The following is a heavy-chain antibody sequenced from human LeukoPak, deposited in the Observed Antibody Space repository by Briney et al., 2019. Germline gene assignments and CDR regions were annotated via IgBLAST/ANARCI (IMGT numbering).Heavy chain of an antibody. Sequence: GGSLRLSCAASGFTFSSYAMSWVRQAPGKGLEWVSVISASAITYYADSLKGRFTISRDNSKNTLYLQMNSLRAEDTAVYYCAKDAAGGDFGFDYWGQGTLVTVSS. V-gene: IGHV3-23*01. CDR3: AKDAAGGDFGFDY. CDR1: GFTFSSYA. CDR2: ISASAIT. D-gene: IGHD4-17*01. J-gene: IGHJ4*02.